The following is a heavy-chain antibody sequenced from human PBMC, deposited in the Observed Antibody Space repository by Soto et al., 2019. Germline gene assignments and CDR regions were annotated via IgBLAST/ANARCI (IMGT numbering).Heavy chain of an antibody. CDR1: ISYIASILGH. V-gene: IGHV4-39*01. D-gene: IGHD1-26*01. J-gene: IGHJ3*02. CDR2: IKYSGTT. Sequence: TQSLTCPLHISYIASILGHWVLIRQPPGKGLEWIASIKYSGTTFYNPSLKSRVTLSVDTSKNQFALKLSSVTAAETAVYYCARHGLTGSYYDAFDIWGQGTMVT. CDR3: ARHGLTGSYYDAFDI.